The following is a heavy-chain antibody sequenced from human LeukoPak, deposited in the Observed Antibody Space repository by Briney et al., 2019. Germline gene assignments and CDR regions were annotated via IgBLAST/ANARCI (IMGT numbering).Heavy chain of an antibody. Sequence: SETLSLTCTVSGGSISSYYWSWIRQPPGKGLEWVGYIYYSGSTNYNPSLKSRVTISVDTSKNQFSLKLSSVTAADTAVYYCAGGYYYDSSGYPDAFDIWGQGTMVTVSS. J-gene: IGHJ3*02. CDR3: AGGYYYDSSGYPDAFDI. CDR1: GGSISSYY. D-gene: IGHD3-22*01. V-gene: IGHV4-59*08. CDR2: IYYSGST.